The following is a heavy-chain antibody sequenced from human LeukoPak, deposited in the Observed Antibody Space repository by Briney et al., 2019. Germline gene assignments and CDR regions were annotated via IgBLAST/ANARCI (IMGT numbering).Heavy chain of an antibody. V-gene: IGHV1-2*06. CDR2: INPNSGGT. CDR3: ASDMNYDSSGEY. CDR1: GYTFTGYY. Sequence: ASVKVSCKASGYTFTGYYMHWVRQAPGRGLEWMGRINPNSGGTNYAQKFQGRVTMTRDTSISTAYMELSRLRSDDTAVYYCASDMNYDSSGEYWGQGTLVTVSS. D-gene: IGHD3-22*01. J-gene: IGHJ4*02.